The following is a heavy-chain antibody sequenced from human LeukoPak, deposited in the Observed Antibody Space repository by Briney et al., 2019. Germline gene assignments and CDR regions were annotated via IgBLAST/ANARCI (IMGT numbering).Heavy chain of an antibody. Sequence: GGSLRLSCAASGFTFSSYGMHWVRQAPGKGLEWVAVISYDGSNKYYADSVKGRFTISRDNSKNTLYLQMNSLRAEDTAVYYCARTFSSGYLLWDWGQGTLVTVSS. V-gene: IGHV3-30*03. CDR1: GFTFSSYG. D-gene: IGHD3-22*01. J-gene: IGHJ4*02. CDR2: ISYDGSNK. CDR3: ARTFSSGYLLWD.